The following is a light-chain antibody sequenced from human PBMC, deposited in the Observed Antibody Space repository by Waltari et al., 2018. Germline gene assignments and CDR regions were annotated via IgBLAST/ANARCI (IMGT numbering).Light chain of an antibody. V-gene: IGLV2-8*01. J-gene: IGLJ2*01. CDR3: SSYAGDNILI. CDR1: SSDVAFYDF. CDR2: DVN. Sequence: QSALTQPPSASGSPGQSVSISCTGTSSDVAFYDFVSWYKQDPGKAPKLIIYDVNKRPSGVPGRFSGSKSGNTASLIVSALQADDEAYYYCSSYAGDNILIFGGGTKLTV.